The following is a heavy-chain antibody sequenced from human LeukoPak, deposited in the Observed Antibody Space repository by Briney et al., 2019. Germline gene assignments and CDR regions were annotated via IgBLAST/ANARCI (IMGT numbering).Heavy chain of an antibody. V-gene: IGHV4-30-2*06. CDR3: ARGFWSGYYNSNWFDP. Sequence: SETLSLACTISGGSVNSGGYYWSWIRQSPGKGLEWIGYIYHSGSTNYNPSLKSRVTISVDRFKNHFSLKLKSVTAADTAVYYCARGFWSGYYNSNWFDPWGQGTLVTVSS. D-gene: IGHD3-3*01. CDR1: GGSVNSGGYY. J-gene: IGHJ5*02. CDR2: IYHSGST.